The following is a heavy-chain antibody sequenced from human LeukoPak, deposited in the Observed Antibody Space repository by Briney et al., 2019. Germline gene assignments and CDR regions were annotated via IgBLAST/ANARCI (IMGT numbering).Heavy chain of an antibody. CDR1: GYTFTGYY. CDR3: ARDRPLDADDYYGFYYFDY. J-gene: IGHJ4*02. CDR2: INPNSGGT. D-gene: IGHD3-10*01. V-gene: IGHV1-2*02. Sequence: ASVKVPCKASGYTFTGYYMHWVRQAPGQGLEWMGWINPNSGGTNHAQKFQGRVTMTRDTSISTAYMELSRLRSDDTAVYYCARDRPLDADDYYGFYYFDYWGQGTLVTVSS.